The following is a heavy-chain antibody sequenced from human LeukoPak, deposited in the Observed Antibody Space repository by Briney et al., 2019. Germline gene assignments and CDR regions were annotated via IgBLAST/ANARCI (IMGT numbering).Heavy chain of an antibody. CDR2: IIPIFGTA. V-gene: IGHV1-69*06. CDR3: ASNLERDIVATITWYFDL. Sequence: SVKVSSKAPGGTFSSYAISWVRQGPGQRLEWMGGIIPIFGTANYAQKFQGRVTITADKSTSTAYMELSSLRSEDKAVYYCASNLERDIVATITWYFDLWGRGPLVTVSS. D-gene: IGHD5-12*01. J-gene: IGHJ2*01. CDR1: GGTFSSYA.